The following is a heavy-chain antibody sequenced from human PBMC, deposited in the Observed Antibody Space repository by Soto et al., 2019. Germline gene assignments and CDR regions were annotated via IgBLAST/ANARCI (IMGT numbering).Heavy chain of an antibody. CDR3: ARASSPYIGSYGY. CDR1: GFTFSSYS. J-gene: IGHJ4*02. V-gene: IGHV3-48*02. Sequence: EVQLVESGGGLVQPGGSLRLSCAASGFTFSSYSMNWVRQAPGKGLEWISYISSSSSTIYYAESVKGRFTISRDNAKNSLYLQMNSRRDEDTAVYYCARASSPYIGSYGYWGQGSLVTVSS. D-gene: IGHD1-26*01. CDR2: ISSSSSTI.